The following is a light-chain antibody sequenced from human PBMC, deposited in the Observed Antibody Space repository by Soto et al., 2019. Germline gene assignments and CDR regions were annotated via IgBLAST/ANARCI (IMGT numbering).Light chain of an antibody. CDR2: DYS. CDR3: QLWDSSSDRYV. V-gene: IGLV3-21*02. CDR1: NIGSYS. Sequence: SYELTQPPSVSVAPGQTAMITCGGTNIGSYSVHWHQQKPGQAPVLVVYDYSDRPSGIPERFSGSNSGNTATLTISRVEAGDEADYYCQLWDSSSDRYVFGTGTKVTVL. J-gene: IGLJ1*01.